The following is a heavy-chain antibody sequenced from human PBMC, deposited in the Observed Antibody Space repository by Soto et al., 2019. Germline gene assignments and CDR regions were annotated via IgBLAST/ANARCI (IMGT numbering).Heavy chain of an antibody. D-gene: IGHD3-16*01. CDR1: GFTFSRYW. CDR3: AKGGHIDY. V-gene: IGHV3-7*03. CDR2: IKEDGSEK. J-gene: IGHJ4*02. Sequence: GGSLRLSCAASGFTFSRYWMSWVRQAPGKGLEWVANIKEDGSEKNDVDSVKGRFTISRDNAKNSLYLQMNSLRVEDAAVYYCAKGGHIDYCGQGTLVTVSS.